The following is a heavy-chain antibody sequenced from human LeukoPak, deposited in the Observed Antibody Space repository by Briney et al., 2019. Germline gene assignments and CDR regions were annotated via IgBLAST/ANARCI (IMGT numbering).Heavy chain of an antibody. V-gene: IGHV4-59*01. D-gene: IGHD4-23*01. CDR3: ARTRAYGGRPDY. Sequence: PSETLSLTWTVSGWSISSYYWRWVREPPGPRLGWFGYISYSGSTNYNPSLKSRVPISVDTSKNQFSLKLTSVTAADTAVYYCARTRAYGGRPDYWGQGTLGTVSS. J-gene: IGHJ4*02. CDR1: GWSISSYY. CDR2: ISYSGST.